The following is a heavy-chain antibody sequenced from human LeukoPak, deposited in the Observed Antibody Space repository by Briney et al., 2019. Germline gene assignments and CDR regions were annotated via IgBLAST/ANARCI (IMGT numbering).Heavy chain of an antibody. Sequence: ASVKVSCKSSGYTFTYYYMLWVRQAPGQGLEWMGIINPSGGSTTYAQKFQGRVTMTRDTSTSTVYMELSRLRSEDTAVYYCARVWFGAFDIWGQGTLVTVS. D-gene: IGHD3-16*01. CDR2: INPSGGST. CDR1: GYTFTYYY. CDR3: ARVWFGAFDI. V-gene: IGHV1-46*01. J-gene: IGHJ3*02.